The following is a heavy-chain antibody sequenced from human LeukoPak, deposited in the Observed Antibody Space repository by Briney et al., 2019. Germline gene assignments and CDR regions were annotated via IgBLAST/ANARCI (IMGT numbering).Heavy chain of an antibody. J-gene: IGHJ4*02. CDR2: IYYSGST. CDR3: ARYVFAYYYGSGNNY. V-gene: IGHV4-39*01. Sequence: SETLSLTCTVSGGSISSSSYYWGWIRQPPGKGLEWIGSIYYSGSTYYNPSLKSRVTISVDTPKNQFSLKLSSVTAADTAVYYCARYVFAYYYGSGNNYWGQGTLVTVSS. D-gene: IGHD3-10*01. CDR1: GGSISSSSYY.